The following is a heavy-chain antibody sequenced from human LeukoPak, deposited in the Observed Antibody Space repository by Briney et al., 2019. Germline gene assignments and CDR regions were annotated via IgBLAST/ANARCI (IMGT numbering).Heavy chain of an antibody. Sequence: GGSLRLSCAASGFTFSSYAMSWVRQAPGKGLEWVSAISGSGGSTYYADSVKGRFTISRDNSKNTLYLQMNSLRAEDTAVYYCARGFSSSWYWGSIDYWGQGTLVTVSS. V-gene: IGHV3-23*01. CDR3: ARGFSSSWYWGSIDY. CDR2: ISGSGGST. D-gene: IGHD6-13*01. CDR1: GFTFSSYA. J-gene: IGHJ4*02.